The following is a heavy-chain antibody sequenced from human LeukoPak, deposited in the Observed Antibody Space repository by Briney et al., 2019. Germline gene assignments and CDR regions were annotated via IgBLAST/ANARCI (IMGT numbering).Heavy chain of an antibody. V-gene: IGHV1-69*06. Sequence: SVKVSCKASGGTFSNYAITWVRQAPGQGLEWTGGVIPVSGTGNYAQKFQGRVTITADTSTSTAYMELSSLRSDDTAVYYCAREGGGFCGAAACLRREFDYWGQGTLVTVSS. J-gene: IGHJ4*02. D-gene: IGHD2-21*01. CDR1: GGTFSNYA. CDR3: AREGGGFCGAAACLRREFDY. CDR2: VIPVSGTG.